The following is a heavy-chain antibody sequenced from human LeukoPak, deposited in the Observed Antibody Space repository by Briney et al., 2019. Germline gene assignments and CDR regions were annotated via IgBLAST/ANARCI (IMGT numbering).Heavy chain of an antibody. Sequence: SETLSLTCTVSGGSISSYYWSWIRQPPGKGLEWIGYIYYSGSTNYNPSLKSRVTISVDTSKNQFSLKLSSVTAADTAVYYCAKTHNYYDSSGYYYVRHDVFDIWGQGTMVTVSS. CDR1: GGSISSYY. V-gene: IGHV4-59*01. CDR3: AKTHNYYDSSGYYYVRHDVFDI. D-gene: IGHD3-22*01. J-gene: IGHJ3*02. CDR2: IYYSGST.